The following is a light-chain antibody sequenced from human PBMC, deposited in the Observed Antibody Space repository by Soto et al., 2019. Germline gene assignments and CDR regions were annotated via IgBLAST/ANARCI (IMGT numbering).Light chain of an antibody. CDR3: QQYGSSGT. CDR2: GAS. Sequence: EIVLTQSPGTLSLSPGERATLSCRASQSVSNSYLAWYQQKPGQAPRLLIYGASNRATGIPDRFSGSGSGTDFTLTISRLEPEDFAVYYCQQYGSSGTFGQGT. J-gene: IGKJ1*01. CDR1: QSVSNSY. V-gene: IGKV3-20*01.